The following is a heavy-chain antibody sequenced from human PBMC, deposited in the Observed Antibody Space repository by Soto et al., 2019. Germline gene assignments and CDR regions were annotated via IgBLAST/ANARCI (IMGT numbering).Heavy chain of an antibody. CDR1: GFTFSSYA. CDR2: ISGSGGST. CDR3: AKDIYYYGSGSYYNGAYFDY. D-gene: IGHD3-10*01. Sequence: PGGSLRLSCAASGFTFSSYAMSWVRQAPGKGLEWVSAISGSGGSTYYADSVKGRFTISRDNSKNTLYLQMNSLRAEDTAVYYCAKDIYYYGSGSYYNGAYFDYWGQGTLVTVSS. J-gene: IGHJ4*02. V-gene: IGHV3-23*01.